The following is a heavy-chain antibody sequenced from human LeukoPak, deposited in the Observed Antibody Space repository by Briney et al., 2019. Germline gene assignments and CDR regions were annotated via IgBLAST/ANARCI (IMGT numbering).Heavy chain of an antibody. J-gene: IGHJ6*02. V-gene: IGHV1-69*13. Sequence: SVKVSCKASGGTFNSYAISWVRQAPGQGLEWMGGIIPIFGTANYAQKFQGRVTITADESTSTAYMELSSLRSDDTAVYYCARDLGYCSSTSCYVSYYYGMDVWGQGTTVTVSS. CDR2: IIPIFGTA. D-gene: IGHD2-2*01. CDR3: ARDLGYCSSTSCYVSYYYGMDV. CDR1: GGTFNSYA.